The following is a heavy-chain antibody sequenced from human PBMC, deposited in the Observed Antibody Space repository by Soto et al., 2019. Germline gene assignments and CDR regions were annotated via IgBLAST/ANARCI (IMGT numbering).Heavy chain of an antibody. CDR2: INHSGST. D-gene: IGHD3-16*02. Sequence: SETLSLTCAVYGGSFSGYYWSWIRQPPGKGLEWIGEINHSGSTNYNPSLKSRVTISVDTSKNQFSLKLSSVTAADTAVYYCARGPPSVWGSYRYYNYYYGMDVWGQGTTVTVSS. V-gene: IGHV4-34*01. J-gene: IGHJ6*02. CDR3: ARGPPSVWGSYRYYNYYYGMDV. CDR1: GGSFSGYY.